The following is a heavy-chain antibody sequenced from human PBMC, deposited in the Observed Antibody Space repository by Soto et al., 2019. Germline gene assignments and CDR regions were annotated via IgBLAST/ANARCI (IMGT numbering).Heavy chain of an antibody. J-gene: IGHJ6*02. V-gene: IGHV3-23*01. CDR1: GVTFISYA. CDR2: ISGSGGST. CDR3: AKGLIRFWSGYYTDPGDYYGMDV. D-gene: IGHD3-3*01. Sequence: PGGPLRLSCAASGVTFISYAMSWVRHAPGKGLWWVSAISGSGGSTYYADSVKGRFTISRDNSKNTLYLQMNSLRAEDTAVYYCAKGLIRFWSGYYTDPGDYYGMDVWGQGTTVTVSS.